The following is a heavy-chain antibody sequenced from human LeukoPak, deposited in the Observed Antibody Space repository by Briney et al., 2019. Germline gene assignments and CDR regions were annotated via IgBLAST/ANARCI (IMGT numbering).Heavy chain of an antibody. V-gene: IGHV5-51*01. J-gene: IGHJ4*02. CDR3: ARTTIPDY. CDR2: IYPGDSDT. Sequence: GEPRKTSCKGSGYSFTSYWIAWVGQMPGKGLEWKGTIYPGDSDTRYSPSFLGQVTNSADKSISTAYLQWSSLRASDTAMYYCARTTIPDYWGQGTLVTVSS. CDR1: GYSFTSYW. D-gene: IGHD1-26*01.